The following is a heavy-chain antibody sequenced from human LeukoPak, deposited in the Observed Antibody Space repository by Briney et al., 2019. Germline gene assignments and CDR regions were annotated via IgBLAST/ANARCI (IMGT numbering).Heavy chain of an antibody. CDR3: ARDRPVDYDFWSGYYPGAFDI. CDR1: GFTVSSNY. CDR2: IYSGGST. J-gene: IGHJ3*02. Sequence: GGSLRLSYAASGFTVSSNYMSWVRQAPGKGLEWVSVIYSGGSTYYADSVKGRFTISRDNSKNTLYLQMNSLRAEDTAVYYCARDRPVDYDFWSGYYPGAFDIWGQGTMVTVSS. V-gene: IGHV3-53*01. D-gene: IGHD3-3*01.